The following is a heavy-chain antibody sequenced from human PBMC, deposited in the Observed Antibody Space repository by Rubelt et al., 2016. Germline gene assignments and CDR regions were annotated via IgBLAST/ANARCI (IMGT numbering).Heavy chain of an antibody. V-gene: IGHV4-39*07. CDR3: ARAVSYYDSSGYGYYYYMDG. CDR1: GGSISSGSYY. J-gene: IGHJ6*03. Sequence: QLQLQESGPGLVKPSETLSLTCTVSGGSISSGSYYWGWIRQPPGKVLEWIGSISYSESTYYNPSLKSRVPISVDTSTTQFSLKLRSVTDADRAVYYCARAVSYYDSSGYGYYYYMDGWGKGTTVTVSS. CDR2: ISYSEST. D-gene: IGHD3-22*01.